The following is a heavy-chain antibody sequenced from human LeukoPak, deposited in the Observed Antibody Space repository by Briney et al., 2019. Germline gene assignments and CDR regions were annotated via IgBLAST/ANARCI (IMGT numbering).Heavy chain of an antibody. CDR2: ISYSGST. V-gene: IGHV4-59*01. CDR3: AREGTAGTNLNWFDP. J-gene: IGHJ5*02. Sequence: SETLSLTCTVSGVSISSYYWSWIRQPPGKGLECIGYISYSGSTNFNPSLKTRVTISVDTSKNQCFLKLSSVTAADTAVYYCAREGTAGTNLNWFDPWGQGTLVTVSS. CDR1: GVSISSYY. D-gene: IGHD1-1*01.